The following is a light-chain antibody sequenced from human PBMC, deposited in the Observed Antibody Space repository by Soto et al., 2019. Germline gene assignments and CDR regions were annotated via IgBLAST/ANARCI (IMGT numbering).Light chain of an antibody. CDR1: QNIYYN. CDR2: RAS. Sequence: ILMTQSPANVSVSPGESATLSCRASQNIYYNVAWYQHRPGQAPRLLIYRASTRAPGVPARFSGSGSGTEFTLTNSSLQPEDFTVYSCLQYHNLWAFGQGTKVEI. CDR3: LQYHNLWA. J-gene: IGKJ1*01. V-gene: IGKV3-15*01.